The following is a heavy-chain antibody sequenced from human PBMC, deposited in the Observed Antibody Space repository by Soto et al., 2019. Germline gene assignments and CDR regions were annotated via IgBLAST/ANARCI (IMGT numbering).Heavy chain of an antibody. V-gene: IGHV1-2*02. CDR1: GSTFTGYY. Sequence: ASVKVSCKASGSTFTGYYMHWVRQAPGKGLEWMGWINPNTGGTNSAQRFQGRVTMTRDTSISTAYMELSRLRSDDTAVYYCARSLTTLTTLLDCWGQGTLVTVSS. D-gene: IGHD4-17*01. CDR3: ARSLTTLTTLLDC. J-gene: IGHJ4*02. CDR2: INPNTGGT.